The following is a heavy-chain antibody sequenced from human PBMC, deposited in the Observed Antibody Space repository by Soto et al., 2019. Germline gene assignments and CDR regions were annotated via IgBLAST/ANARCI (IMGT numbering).Heavy chain of an antibody. J-gene: IGHJ4*02. Sequence: GGSLRLSCAASGFTFIRYAMNWVRQTQEKGLEWVSSISSTSSYTHYSDSVKGRFTISRDNANNSLFLQMNSLRAEDTATYYCARDLALAGNYWGQGVLVTVSS. CDR2: ISSTSSYT. D-gene: IGHD6-19*01. CDR1: GFTFIRYA. CDR3: ARDLALAGNY. V-gene: IGHV3-21*01.